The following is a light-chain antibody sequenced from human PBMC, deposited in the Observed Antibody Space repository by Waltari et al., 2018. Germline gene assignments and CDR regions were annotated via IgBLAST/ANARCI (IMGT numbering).Light chain of an antibody. CDR3: QQSYTTPYT. V-gene: IGKV1-39*01. CDR2: TAS. Sequence: DIQMNQSPSYLAASLGDRVTITCRASQSVSDYLNWYQQKPGKAPRLLIYTASSLQSGVPSTFSGSGSGTEFTLTISSLQIEDFATYYCQQSYTTPYTFGQGTKLEIK. J-gene: IGKJ2*01. CDR1: QSVSDY.